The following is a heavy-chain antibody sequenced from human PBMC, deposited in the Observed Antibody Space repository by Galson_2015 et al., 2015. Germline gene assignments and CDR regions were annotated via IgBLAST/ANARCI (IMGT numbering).Heavy chain of an antibody. Sequence: SLRLSCAASGFTFSSYGMHWVRQAPGKGLEWVAVIWYDGSNKYYADSVKGRFTISRDNSKNTLYLQMNSLRAEDTAVYYCARGKGSSLRSGWFDPWGQGTLVTVSS. V-gene: IGHV3-33*01. CDR3: ARGKGSSLRSGWFDP. D-gene: IGHD6-6*01. CDR1: GFTFSSYG. CDR2: IWYDGSNK. J-gene: IGHJ5*02.